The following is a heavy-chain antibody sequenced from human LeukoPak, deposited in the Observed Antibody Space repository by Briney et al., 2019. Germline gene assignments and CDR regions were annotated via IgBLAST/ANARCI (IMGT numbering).Heavy chain of an antibody. CDR1: GFTFDDYA. CDR3: VRDFSVADLTDY. J-gene: IGHJ4*02. V-gene: IGHV3-43*02. CDR2: ISGYGGDP. D-gene: IGHD6-19*01. Sequence: PGGSLRLSCAASGFTFDDYAMHWVRQALGKGLEWVALISGYGGDPYYADSVRGRFTISRDNRKNSLFLQINSLRTEDTAFYYCVRDFSVADLTDYWGQGTLVTVSS.